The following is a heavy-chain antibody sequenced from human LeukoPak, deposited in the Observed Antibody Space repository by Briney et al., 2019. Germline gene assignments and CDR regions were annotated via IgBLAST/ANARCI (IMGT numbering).Heavy chain of an antibody. V-gene: IGHV3-13*01. J-gene: IGHJ2*01. CDR2: IGTAGDT. CDR1: GFTFSSYD. Sequence: GGSLRLSCAASGFTFSSYDMHWVRQATGKGLEWVSAIGTAGDTYYPGSVKGRFTISRENAKNSLYLQMNSLRAGDTAVYYCARRGYSYADELYFDLWGRGTLVTVSS. CDR3: ARRGYSYADELYFDL. D-gene: IGHD5-18*01.